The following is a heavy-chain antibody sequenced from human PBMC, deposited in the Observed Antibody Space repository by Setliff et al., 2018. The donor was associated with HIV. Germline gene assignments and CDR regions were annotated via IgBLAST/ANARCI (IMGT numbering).Heavy chain of an antibody. J-gene: IGHJ3*02. CDR2: VYYNGNT. CDR1: GGSISSTTYW. D-gene: IGHD5-18*01. CDR3: AKRPGYGYPFHI. Sequence: SETLSLTCTVSGGSISSTTYWWGWIRQPPGKGLEWIGTVYYNGNTFYDPSLKSRVTISIDMSKNQFSLKLTSVAAADTAVYYCAKRPGYGYPFHIWGQGTVVTVSS. V-gene: IGHV4-39*01.